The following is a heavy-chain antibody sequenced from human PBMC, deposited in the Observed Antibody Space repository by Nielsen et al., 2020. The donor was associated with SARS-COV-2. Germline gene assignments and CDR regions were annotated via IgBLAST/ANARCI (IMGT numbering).Heavy chain of an antibody. CDR1: GFTFSGYG. J-gene: IGHJ6*02. D-gene: IGHD6-13*01. CDR3: ATGAAAGTGNYYYGMDV. Sequence: GGSLRLSCAASGFTFSGYGMHWVRQAPGKGLEWVSGISWNSGSIGYADSVKGRFTISRDNAKNSLYLQMNSLRAEDTALYYCATGAAAGTGNYYYGMDVWGQGTTVTVSS. CDR2: ISWNSGSI. V-gene: IGHV3-9*01.